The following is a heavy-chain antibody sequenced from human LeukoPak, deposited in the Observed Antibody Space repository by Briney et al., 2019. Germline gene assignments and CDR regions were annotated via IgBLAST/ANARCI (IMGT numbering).Heavy chain of an antibody. V-gene: IGHV3-53*01. CDR3: ALLWYGELPQVDY. CDR1: GFSLNNNY. J-gene: IGHJ4*02. CDR2: IYTGGTI. Sequence: GGSLRLSCAASGFSLNNNYMTWVRQAPGKRLEWVSLIYTGGTIYYADSVKGRFTISRDNSKNTLYLQMNSLTAEDTAVYYCALLWYGELPQVDYWGQGTLVTVSS. D-gene: IGHD3-10*01.